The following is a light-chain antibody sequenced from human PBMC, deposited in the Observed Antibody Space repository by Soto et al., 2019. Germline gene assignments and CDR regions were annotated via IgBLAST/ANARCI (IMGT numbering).Light chain of an antibody. V-gene: IGLV2-14*01. CDR2: EVF. CDR1: DTDIGGYNY. J-gene: IGLJ1*01. CDR3: SSHRSTSPYV. Sequence: QSVLTQPASVSGSPGQSITISCTGTDTDIGGYNYVSWYQQHPGRAPKLIIYEVFYRPSGISSRFSGSKSGNTATLTIAGLQGDDEADYYCSSHRSTSPYVFGTGTKATVL.